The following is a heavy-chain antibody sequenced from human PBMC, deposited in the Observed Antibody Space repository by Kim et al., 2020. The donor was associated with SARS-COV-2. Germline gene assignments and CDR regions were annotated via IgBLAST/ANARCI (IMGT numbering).Heavy chain of an antibody. Sequence: SETLSLTCTVSGGSISSYYWSWIRQPPGKGLEWIGYIYYSGSTNYNPSLKSRVTISVDTSKNQFSLKLSSVTAADTAVYYCARNLEEYSSSWYRPKYYYYGMGVWGQGPTLPVSS. CDR3: ARNLEEYSSSWYRPKYYYYGMGV. J-gene: IGHJ6*02. CDR1: GGSISSYY. CDR2: IYYSGST. V-gene: IGHV4-59*08. D-gene: IGHD6-13*01.